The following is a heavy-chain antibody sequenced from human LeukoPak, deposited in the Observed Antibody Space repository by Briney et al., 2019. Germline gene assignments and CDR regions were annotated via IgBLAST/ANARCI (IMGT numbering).Heavy chain of an antibody. J-gene: IGHJ3*02. V-gene: IGHV3-74*01. CDR3: ASPTGTGAVAGAFDI. Sequence: GGSLRLSCAASGFTFSSYWMHWVRQAPGKGLVWVSRINTDGSSTSYADSVKGRFTISRDNAKNTLYLQMNSLRAEDTAVYYCASPTGTGAVAGAFDIWGQGTMVTVSS. CDR1: GFTFSSYW. CDR2: INTDGSST. D-gene: IGHD1-7*01.